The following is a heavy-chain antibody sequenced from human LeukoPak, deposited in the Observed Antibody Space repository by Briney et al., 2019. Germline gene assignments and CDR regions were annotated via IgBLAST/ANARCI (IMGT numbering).Heavy chain of an antibody. J-gene: IGHJ4*02. CDR1: GDSITNYY. CDR2: IYYSGSA. V-gene: IGHV4-59*08. Sequence: SETLSLTCAVSGDSITNYYWTWIRQPPGKGLEWIGYIYYSGSAKYNPSLKSRVSMSIDMSKKQISLKVTSVTAADTAVYYCASGVTAAEFDYWGQGTLVTVSP. CDR3: ASGVTAAEFDY. D-gene: IGHD6-13*01.